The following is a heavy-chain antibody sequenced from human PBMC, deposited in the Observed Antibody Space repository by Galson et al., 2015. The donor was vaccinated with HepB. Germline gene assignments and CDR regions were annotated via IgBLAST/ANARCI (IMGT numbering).Heavy chain of an antibody. CDR3: ARDKYSGYVNDAFDL. CDR1: GFPFSRFW. Sequence: SLRLSCAASGFPFSRFWMSWVRQAPGKGLEWVANIKQDGSEKYYVDSVRGRFTISRDNAKNSVCVQMSSLRAEDTAVYYCARDKYSGYVNDAFDLWGQGTMVTVSS. CDR2: IKQDGSEK. V-gene: IGHV3-7*01. D-gene: IGHD5-12*01. J-gene: IGHJ3*01.